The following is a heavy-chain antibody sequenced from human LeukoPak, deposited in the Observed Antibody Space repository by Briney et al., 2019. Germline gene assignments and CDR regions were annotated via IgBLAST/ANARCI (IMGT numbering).Heavy chain of an antibody. CDR1: GFTFSSYR. CDR3: ARGSGGSCYRY. V-gene: IGHV3-21*01. Sequence: NAGGSLRLSCAASGFTFSSYRMTWVRQAPGKGLEWVSSISSSSSYIYYADSVKGRFTISRDNAKNSLYLQMNSLRAEDTAVYYCARGSGGSCYRYWGQGTLVTVSS. D-gene: IGHD2-15*01. CDR2: ISSSSSYI. J-gene: IGHJ4*02.